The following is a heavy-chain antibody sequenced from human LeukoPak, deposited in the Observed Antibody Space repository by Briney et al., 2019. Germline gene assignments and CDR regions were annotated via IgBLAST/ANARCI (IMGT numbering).Heavy chain of an antibody. CDR3: AREYPYYDILTDRGMDYYYGMDV. V-gene: IGHV1-18*01. J-gene: IGHJ6*02. Sequence: EASVKVSCKASGYTFTSYGISWVRQAPGQGLEWMGWIRAYKGNTNYAQKLQGRVTMTTDTATSTAYMELRSLRSDDTAVYYCAREYPYYDILTDRGMDYYYGMDVWGQGTTVTVSS. CDR2: IRAYKGNT. D-gene: IGHD3-9*01. CDR1: GYTFTSYG.